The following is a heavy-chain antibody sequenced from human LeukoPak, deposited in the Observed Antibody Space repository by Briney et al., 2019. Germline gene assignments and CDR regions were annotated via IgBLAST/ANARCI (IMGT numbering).Heavy chain of an antibody. Sequence: GGSLRLSCAASGFTFSSYWMHWVRHAPGKGLEWVSAISSSGGSTYYADSVRGRFIISRDSSKNTLYLQMNSLRLEDTAVYYCAKGGAQVGGQGTLVTVSS. CDR3: AKGGAQV. V-gene: IGHV3-23*01. D-gene: IGHD1-26*01. CDR2: ISSSGGST. CDR1: GFTFSSYW. J-gene: IGHJ4*02.